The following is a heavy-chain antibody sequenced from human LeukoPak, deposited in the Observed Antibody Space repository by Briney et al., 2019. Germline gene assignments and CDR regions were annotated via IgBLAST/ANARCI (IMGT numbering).Heavy chain of an antibody. J-gene: IGHJ4*02. CDR3: VRVGIAAAGTPQGGSSY. CDR1: GYTFTSYG. D-gene: IGHD6-13*01. CDR2: ISAYNGNT. Sequence: ASVKVSCKASGYTFTSYGISWVRQAPGQGLEWMGWISAYNGNTNYAQKLQGRVTMTTDTSTSTAYMELRSLRSDDTAVYYCVRVGIAAAGTPQGGSSYWGQGTLVTVSS. V-gene: IGHV1-18*01.